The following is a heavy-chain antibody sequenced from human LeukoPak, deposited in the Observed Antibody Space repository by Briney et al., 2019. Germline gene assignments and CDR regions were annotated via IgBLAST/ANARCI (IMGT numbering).Heavy chain of an antibody. D-gene: IGHD3-3*01. V-gene: IGHV3-30*02. J-gene: IGHJ4*02. CDR2: IRYDGSNK. CDR1: GFTFSSYG. Sequence: GGSLRLSCAASGFTFSSYGMHWVRQAPGKGLEWVAFIRYDGSNKYYADSVKGRFTISRDNSKNTLYLQMNSLRAEDTAVYYCAKLGIGIYDFWSGYLATEMSFAYWGQRTLVTVSS. CDR3: AKLGIGIYDFWSGYLATEMSFAY.